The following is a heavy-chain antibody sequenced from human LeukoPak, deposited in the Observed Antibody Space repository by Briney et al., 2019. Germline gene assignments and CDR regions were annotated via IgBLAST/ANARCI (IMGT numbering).Heavy chain of an antibody. CDR3: TRDRPSPCSSTSCLTMFDY. Sequence: PGGSLRLSCTASGFTFGDYAMSWFRQAPGKGLEWVGFIRSKAYGGTTEYAASVKGRFTISRDDSKSIAYLQMNSLKTEDTAVYYCTRDRPSPCSSTSCLTMFDYWGQGTLVTVSS. CDR2: IRSKAYGGTT. V-gene: IGHV3-49*03. J-gene: IGHJ4*02. CDR1: GFTFGDYA. D-gene: IGHD2-2*01.